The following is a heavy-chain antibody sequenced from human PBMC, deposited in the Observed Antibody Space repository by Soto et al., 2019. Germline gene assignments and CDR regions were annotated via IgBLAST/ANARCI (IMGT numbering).Heavy chain of an antibody. J-gene: IGHJ3*02. D-gene: IGHD7-27*01. CDR2: INPGNGNT. V-gene: IGHV1-3*01. CDR1: GYTFTSYA. Sequence: QVQLVQSGAEVKKPGASVKVSCKASGYTFTSYAMHWVRQAPGQRLEWKGWINPGNGNTKYSQKFQGRVTITRDTSASTAYMELRSLRSEDTAVYYCARWRLGITEEYAFDIWCQGTMVTVSS. CDR3: ARWRLGITEEYAFDI.